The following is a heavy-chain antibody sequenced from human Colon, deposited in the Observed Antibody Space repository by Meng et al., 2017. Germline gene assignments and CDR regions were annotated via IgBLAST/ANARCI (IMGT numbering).Heavy chain of an antibody. D-gene: IGHD3-10*01. CDR3: ARENMYFGSGQNDAFDI. V-gene: IGHV3-53*01. Sequence: GESLKISCAASGFNVNTYYMDWVRQAPGKGLEWVSVIYTSDITYYTDSVKGRFTISRDSSKNTLYLQMNNLRAEDTAVYYCARENMYFGSGQNDAFDIWGQETLVTVSS. J-gene: IGHJ3*02. CDR2: IYTSDIT. CDR1: GFNVNTYY.